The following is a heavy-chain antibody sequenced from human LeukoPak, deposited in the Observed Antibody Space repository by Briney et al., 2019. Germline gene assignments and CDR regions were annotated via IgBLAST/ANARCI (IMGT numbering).Heavy chain of an antibody. D-gene: IGHD3-10*01. CDR2: IYYSGST. CDR3: AVTMVRGVTRPPYYYYGMDV. CDR1: GGSVSSGSYY. J-gene: IGHJ6*02. V-gene: IGHV4-61*01. Sequence: SETLSLTCTVSGGSVSSGSYYRSWIRQPPGKGLEWIGYIYYSGSTNYNPSLKSRVTISVDTSKNQFSLKLSSVTAADTAVYYCAVTMVRGVTRPPYYYYGMDVWGQGTTVTVSS.